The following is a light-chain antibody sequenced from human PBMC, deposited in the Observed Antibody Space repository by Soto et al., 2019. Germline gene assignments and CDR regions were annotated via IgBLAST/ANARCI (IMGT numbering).Light chain of an antibody. CDR1: SGHSSYA. J-gene: IGLJ3*02. CDR2: LNSDGSH. Sequence: QLVLTQSPSASASLGASVKLTCTLSSGHSSYAIAWHQQQPEKGPRYLMTLNSDGSHSKGAGIPDRFSGSSSGAERYLTISRLQSEDEADYYCQTWGTGIGVFGGGTKLTVL. CDR3: QTWGTGIGV. V-gene: IGLV4-69*01.